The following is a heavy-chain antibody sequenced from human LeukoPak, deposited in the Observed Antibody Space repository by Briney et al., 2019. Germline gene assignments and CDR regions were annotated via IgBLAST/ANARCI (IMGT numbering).Heavy chain of an antibody. CDR1: GGSFSGYY. CDR2: INHSGST. V-gene: IGHV4-34*01. CDR3: ARGQIGAGRNYYYYYYMDV. D-gene: IGHD3-10*01. Sequence: SETLSLTCAVYGGSFSGYYWSWIRQPPGKGLEWIGEINHSGSTNYNPSLKSRVTISVDTSKNQFSLKLSSVTAADTAVYYCARGQIGAGRNYYYYYYMDVWGKGTTVTVS. J-gene: IGHJ6*03.